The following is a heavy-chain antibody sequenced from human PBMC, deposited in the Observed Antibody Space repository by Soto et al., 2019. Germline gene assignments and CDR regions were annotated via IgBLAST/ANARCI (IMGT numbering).Heavy chain of an antibody. J-gene: IGHJ6*03. V-gene: IGHV1-46*03. CDR1: GYTFTSYY. CDR3: ASSTGHHYYYYYMDV. D-gene: IGHD3-9*01. Sequence: ASVKVSCKASGYTFTSYYMHWVRQAPGQGPEWMGIINPSGGSTSYAQKFQGRVTMTRDTSTSTVYMELSSLRSEDTAVYYCASSTGHHYYYYYMDVWGKGTTVTVSS. CDR2: INPSGGST.